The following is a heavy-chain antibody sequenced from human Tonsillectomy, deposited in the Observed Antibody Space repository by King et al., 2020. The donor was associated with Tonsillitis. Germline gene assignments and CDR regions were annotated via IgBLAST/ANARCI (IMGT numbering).Heavy chain of an antibody. CDR1: GGSISSGGYS. J-gene: IGHJ3*02. CDR2: IYYSGST. Sequence: VQLQESGPGLVKPSQTLSLTCAVSGGSISSGGYSWSWIRQPPGKGLEWIGYIYYSGSTYYNPSLKSRVTISVDTSKNQFSLKLSSVTAADTAVYYCASSTHYYDSSGYYSIDAFDIWGQGTMVTVSS. CDR3: ASSTHYYDSSGYYSIDAFDI. V-gene: IGHV4-30-4*07. D-gene: IGHD3-22*01.